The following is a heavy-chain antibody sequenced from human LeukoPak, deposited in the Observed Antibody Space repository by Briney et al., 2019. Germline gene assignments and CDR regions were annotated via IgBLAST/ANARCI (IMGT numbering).Heavy chain of an antibody. CDR3: ARDRGFGELLYRAGDAFDI. J-gene: IGHJ3*02. CDR2: INSDGSST. V-gene: IGHV3-74*01. CDR1: GFTFSSYW. D-gene: IGHD3-10*01. Sequence: GGSLRLSCAASGFTFSSYWMHWVRQAPGKGLVWVSRINSDGSSTSYADSVKGRFTISRDNAKNTLYLQMNSLRAEDTAVYYCARDRGFGELLYRAGDAFDIWGQGTMVTVSS.